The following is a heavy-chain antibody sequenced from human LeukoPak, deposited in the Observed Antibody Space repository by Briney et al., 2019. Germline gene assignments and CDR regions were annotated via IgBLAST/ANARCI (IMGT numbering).Heavy chain of an antibody. CDR2: INHSGST. CDR1: GGSFSGYY. CDR3: ARARITMIVVVIHSYYFDY. V-gene: IGHV4-34*01. J-gene: IGHJ4*02. Sequence: SETLSLTCAVYGGSFSGYYWSWIRQPPGKGLEWIGEINHSGSTNYNPSLKSRVTISVDTSKNQFSLKLSSVTAADTAVYYCARARITMIVVVIHSYYFDYWGQGTLVTVSS. D-gene: IGHD3-22*01.